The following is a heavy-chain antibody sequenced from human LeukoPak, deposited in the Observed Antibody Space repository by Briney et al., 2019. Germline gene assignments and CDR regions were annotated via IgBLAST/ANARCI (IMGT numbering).Heavy chain of an antibody. D-gene: IGHD3-22*01. V-gene: IGHV3-21*01. Sequence: PGGSLRLSCAASGFTFSSYSMNWVRQAPGKGLEWVSSISSSSSYIYYADSVKGRFTISRDNAKNSLYLQMNSLRAEDTAVYYCAKAGTLYYYDSSGYYSMDYWGQGTLVTVSS. CDR3: AKAGTLYYYDSSGYYSMDY. CDR1: GFTFSSYS. J-gene: IGHJ4*02. CDR2: ISSSSSYI.